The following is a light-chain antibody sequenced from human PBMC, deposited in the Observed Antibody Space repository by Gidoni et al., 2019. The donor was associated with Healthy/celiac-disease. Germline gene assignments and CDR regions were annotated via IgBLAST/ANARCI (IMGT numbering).Light chain of an antibody. CDR2: DAS. CDR1: QSIRSW. V-gene: IGKV1-5*01. Sequence: DIQMTQSPSTLSASVGDRVTITCRASQSIRSWLAWYQQKPGKAPKLLIYDASSLESGVPSRFSGSGSGTEFTLTISSLQPEDFATYYCQQYNSYPYTFGQGTKLEIK. J-gene: IGKJ2*01. CDR3: QQYNSYPYT.